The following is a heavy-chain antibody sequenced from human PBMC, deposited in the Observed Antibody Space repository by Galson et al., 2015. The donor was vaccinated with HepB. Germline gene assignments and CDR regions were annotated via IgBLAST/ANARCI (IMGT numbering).Heavy chain of an antibody. Sequence: QSGAEVKKPGESLKISCKGSGYSFTSYWIGWVRQMPGKGLEWMGIIYPGDSDTRYSPSFQGQVTISADKSISTAYLQWSGLKASDTAMYYCARLLGSYGYAFTGFDYWGQGTLVTVSS. CDR3: ARLLGSYGYAFTGFDY. V-gene: IGHV5-51*01. CDR2: IYPGDSDT. CDR1: GYSFTSYW. D-gene: IGHD5-18*01. J-gene: IGHJ4*02.